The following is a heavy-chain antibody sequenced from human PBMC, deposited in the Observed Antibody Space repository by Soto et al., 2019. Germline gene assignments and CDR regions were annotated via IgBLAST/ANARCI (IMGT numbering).Heavy chain of an antibody. D-gene: IGHD3-10*01. J-gene: IGHJ4*02. CDR2: ISSSSSYI. CDR1: GFTFSSYS. Sequence: GGSLRLSSAASGFTFSSYSMNWVRQAPGKGLEWVSSISSSSSYIYYADSVKGRFTISRDNAKNSLYLQMNSLRAEDTAVYYCARVGPMVRGVRGPFGYWGQGTLVTVSS. V-gene: IGHV3-21*01. CDR3: ARVGPMVRGVRGPFGY.